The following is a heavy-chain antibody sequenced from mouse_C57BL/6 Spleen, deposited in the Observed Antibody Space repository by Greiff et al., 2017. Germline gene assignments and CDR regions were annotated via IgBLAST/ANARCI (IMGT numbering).Heavy chain of an antibody. CDR3: ARKRELGRGAMDY. V-gene: IGHV1-26*01. D-gene: IGHD4-1*01. J-gene: IGHJ4*01. Sequence: VQLQQSGPELVKPGASVKISCKASGYTFTDYYMNWVKQSHGKSLEWIGDINPNNGGTSYNQKFKGKATLTVDKSSSTAYMELRSLTSEDSAVYYCARKRELGRGAMDYWGQGTSVTVSS. CDR1: GYTFTDYY. CDR2: INPNNGGT.